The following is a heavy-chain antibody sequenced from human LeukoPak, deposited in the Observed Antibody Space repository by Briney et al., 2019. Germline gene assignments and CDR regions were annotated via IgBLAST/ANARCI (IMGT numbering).Heavy chain of an antibody. D-gene: IGHD3-10*01. J-gene: IGHJ4*02. Sequence: GGSLRLSCAASGFALSTYWMHWVRQAPGKGLVWVSLINSDGNNAIYADSVKGRFTISRDTAKNTLYLEMNRLRADDTAVYYCARAGSGSSYDCWGQGTLVTVSS. CDR1: GFALSTYW. V-gene: IGHV3-74*01. CDR3: ARAGSGSSYDC. CDR2: INSDGNNA.